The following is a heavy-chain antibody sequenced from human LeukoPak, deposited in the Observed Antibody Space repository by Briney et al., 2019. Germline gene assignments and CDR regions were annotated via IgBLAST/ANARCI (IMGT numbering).Heavy chain of an antibody. J-gene: IGHJ4*02. D-gene: IGHD3-22*01. V-gene: IGHV3-30*04. CDR1: GFTFSSYA. CDR3: ARAGRYYDSSGYYYSSSYFDY. Sequence: GRSLRLSCAASGFTFSSYAMHWVRQAPGKGLEWVAVISYDGSNKYYADSVKGRFTISRDNSKNTLYLQMNSLRAEDTAVYYCARAGRYYDSSGYYYSSSYFDYWGQGTLVTVSS. CDR2: ISYDGSNK.